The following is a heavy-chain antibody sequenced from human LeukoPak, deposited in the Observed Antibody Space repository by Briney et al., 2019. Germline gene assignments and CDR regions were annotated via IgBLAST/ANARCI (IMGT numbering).Heavy chain of an antibody. D-gene: IGHD3-3*01. CDR3: ARHSATKYDFWSGYPRYYFDY. J-gene: IGHJ4*02. Sequence: SETLSLTCTVSGGSISHYYWSWIRQPPGKGLEWIGYIYYSGSTNYNPSLKSRVTISVDTSKNQFSLKLSSVTAADTAVYYCARHSATKYDFWSGYPRYYFDYWGQGTLVTVSS. CDR2: IYYSGST. CDR1: GGSISHYY. V-gene: IGHV4-59*08.